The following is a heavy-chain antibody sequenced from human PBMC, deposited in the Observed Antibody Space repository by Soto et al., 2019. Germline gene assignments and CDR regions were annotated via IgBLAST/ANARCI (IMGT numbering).Heavy chain of an antibody. CDR1: GYTFTCYD. D-gene: IGHD3-3*01. CDR3: ARNDCGRCYAPYYYYGRDG. Sequence: ASVKVSCKASGYTFTCYDMHWVRQAPGQGLEWMGWINPNSGGTNYAQKFQGRVTMTRDTSISTAYMEPSRLRSDDTAVYYCARNDCGRCYAPYYYYGRDGCGKGNTGTV. CDR2: INPNSGGT. V-gene: IGHV1-2*02. J-gene: IGHJ6*04.